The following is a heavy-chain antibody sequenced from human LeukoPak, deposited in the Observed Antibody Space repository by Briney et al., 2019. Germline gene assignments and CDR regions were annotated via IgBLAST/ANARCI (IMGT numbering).Heavy chain of an antibody. CDR3: AKDLNYDFWSGLGN. CDR1: GFTFSSYG. CDR2: ISYDGTNK. Sequence: GRSLRLSCAVSGFTFSSYGMHWVRQAPGKGLEWMAVISYDGTNKYHADSVEGRFTISRDNSKNTLYLQMNSLRAEDTAVYYCAKDLNYDFWSGLGNWGQGTLVTVSS. D-gene: IGHD3-3*01. J-gene: IGHJ4*02. V-gene: IGHV3-30*18.